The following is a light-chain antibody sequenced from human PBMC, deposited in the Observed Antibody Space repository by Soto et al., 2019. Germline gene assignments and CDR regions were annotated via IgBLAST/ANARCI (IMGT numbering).Light chain of an antibody. V-gene: IGLV2-14*01. CDR1: SSDVGYYNY. J-gene: IGLJ1*01. Sequence: QSALTQPASVSGSPGQSITISCTGTSSDVGYYNYVSWFQQHPGKAPKLIISEVTNRPSGVSNRFSGSKSGNTASLTISGLQAEDEAHYYCTSYTTSSTDVFGTGTKVTVL. CDR3: TSYTTSSTDV. CDR2: EVT.